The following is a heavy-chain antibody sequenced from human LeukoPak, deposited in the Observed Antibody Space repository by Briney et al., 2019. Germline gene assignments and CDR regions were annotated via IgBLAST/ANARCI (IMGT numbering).Heavy chain of an antibody. CDR2: IIPIFGTA. D-gene: IGHD2-2*01. V-gene: IGHV1-69*05. Sequence: SVKVSCKASGGTFSSYAISWVRQAPGQGLEWMGGIIPIFGTANYAQKFQGRVTITTDESTSTAYMELSSLRSEDTAVYYCARVWGYCSSTSCYGKYYFDYWGQGTLVTVSS. CDR3: ARVWGYCSSTSCYGKYYFDY. J-gene: IGHJ4*02. CDR1: GGTFSSYA.